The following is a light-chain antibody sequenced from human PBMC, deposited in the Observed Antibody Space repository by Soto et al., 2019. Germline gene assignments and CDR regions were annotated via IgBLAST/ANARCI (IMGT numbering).Light chain of an antibody. J-gene: IGKJ2*01. V-gene: IGKV4-1*01. CDR2: WAS. Sequence: VKAPYPASTAVSLGAGTITICKGRQSFLDNSDNRNYLAWYQQKSGQAPRLIMYWASSRNSGVPDRFSGSGSGTDFILTISNLQPDDFATYYCQQYNTYSVGQGGKVAIK. CDR3: QQYNTYS. CDR1: QSFLDNSDNRNY.